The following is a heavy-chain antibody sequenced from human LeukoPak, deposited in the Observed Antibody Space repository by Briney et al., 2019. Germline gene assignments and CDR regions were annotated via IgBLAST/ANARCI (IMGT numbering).Heavy chain of an antibody. J-gene: IGHJ5*02. Sequence: GGPLRLSFAASGFTFSSYAMHWVRQAPGKELEYVSAISSNGGSTYYANSVKGRFTISRDNSKNTLYLQMGSLRAEDMAVYYCARGYCSSTSCYFLNWFDPWGQGTLVTVSS. D-gene: IGHD2-2*01. CDR3: ARGYCSSTSCYFLNWFDP. CDR1: GFTFSSYA. V-gene: IGHV3-64*01. CDR2: ISSNGGST.